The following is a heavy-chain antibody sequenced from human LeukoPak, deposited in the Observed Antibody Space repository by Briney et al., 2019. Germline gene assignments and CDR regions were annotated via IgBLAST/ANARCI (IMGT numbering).Heavy chain of an antibody. D-gene: IGHD3-3*01. Sequence: GGSLRLSCAASGFTFSSYAMSWVRQAPGKGLEWVSAISGSGGSTYYADSVKGRFTISRDNSKTTLYLQMNSLRAEDTAVYYCAKLGLEWLLSYYYYYMDVWGKGTTVTVSS. V-gene: IGHV3-23*01. CDR3: AKLGLEWLLSYYYYYMDV. J-gene: IGHJ6*03. CDR2: ISGSGGST. CDR1: GFTFSSYA.